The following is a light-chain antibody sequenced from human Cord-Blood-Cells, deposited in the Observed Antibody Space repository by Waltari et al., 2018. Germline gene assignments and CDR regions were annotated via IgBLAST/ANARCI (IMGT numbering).Light chain of an antibody. CDR3: MQALQTPLT. J-gene: IGKJ1*01. Sequence: DIVMTQSPLSLPVTPGEPASISCRSSQSLLHSNGYNYLVWYLQKPGQSPRLLIYLGSNRASGVPDRFSGSGSGTDFTLKISRVEAEDVGVYYCMQALQTPLTFGQGTKVEIK. CDR2: LGS. V-gene: IGKV2-28*01. CDR1: QSLLHSNGYNY.